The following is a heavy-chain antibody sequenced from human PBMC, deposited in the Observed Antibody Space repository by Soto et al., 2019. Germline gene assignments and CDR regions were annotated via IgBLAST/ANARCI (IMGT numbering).Heavy chain of an antibody. CDR2: ISAYNGNT. CDR1: GYTFNRYA. Sequence: QVQLVQSGAEVKKPGASVKVSCKASGYTFNRYAISWVRQAPGQGLEWMGWISAYNGNTNYAQKFQGRVTMTTDTSXRXXYMEVRSLRTDDTAVYYCARLYYYDSSGYDYVDDFWGQGTLVTVSS. CDR3: ARLYYYDSSGYDYVDDF. J-gene: IGHJ4*02. V-gene: IGHV1-18*01. D-gene: IGHD3-22*01.